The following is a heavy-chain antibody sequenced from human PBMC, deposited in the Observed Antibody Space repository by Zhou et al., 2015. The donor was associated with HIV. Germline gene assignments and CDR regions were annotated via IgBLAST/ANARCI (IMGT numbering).Heavy chain of an antibody. V-gene: IGHV3-9*01. J-gene: IGHJ4*02. Sequence: EVQLVESGGGLVQPGRSLRLSCAASGFTFDDYAMHWVRQAPGKGLEWVSAISHDSNTKLYSDSVKGRFTVSRDDSKSTLYLQMSSLRADDTALYYCAKAGDKYQLLSYYFDYWGQGTLVTVSS. CDR3: AKAGDKYQLLSYYFDY. CDR1: GFTFDDYA. D-gene: IGHD2-2*01. CDR2: ISHDSNTK.